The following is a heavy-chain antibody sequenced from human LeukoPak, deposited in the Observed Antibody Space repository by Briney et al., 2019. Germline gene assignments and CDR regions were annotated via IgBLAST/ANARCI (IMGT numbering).Heavy chain of an antibody. CDR3: ARVNDIVVVPAAGHFDY. D-gene: IGHD2-2*01. V-gene: IGHV4-61*01. J-gene: IGHJ4*02. CDR2: IYYSGST. Sequence: SETLSLTCTVSGGSFSSSSYYWGWIRQPPGKGLEWIGYIYYSGSTNYNPSLKSRVTISVDTSKNQFSLKLSSVTAADTAVYYCARVNDIVVVPAAGHFDYWGQGTLVTVSS. CDR1: GGSFSSSSYY.